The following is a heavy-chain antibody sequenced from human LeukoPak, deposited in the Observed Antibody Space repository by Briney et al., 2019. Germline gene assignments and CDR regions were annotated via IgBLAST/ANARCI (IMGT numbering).Heavy chain of an antibody. CDR1: GFTFSSYS. Sequence: GGSLRLSCAPSGFTFSSYSMKWVRQAPGKGLEWVSSFSSSSSYIYYADSVKGQFNIYRDHRTNSLYLQMDSLIAAGPGVYSGATPPPLYGSGSYYKYYYGMDVWGQGTTVTVSS. CDR3: ATPPPLYGSGSYYKYYYGMDV. V-gene: IGHV3-21*01. J-gene: IGHJ6*02. CDR2: FSSSSSYI. D-gene: IGHD3-10*01.